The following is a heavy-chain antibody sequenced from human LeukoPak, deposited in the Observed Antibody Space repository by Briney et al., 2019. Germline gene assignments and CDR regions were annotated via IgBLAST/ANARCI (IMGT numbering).Heavy chain of an antibody. CDR2: TIPIFGTA. J-gene: IGHJ3*02. D-gene: IGHD1-26*01. Sequence: SVKLSCKASGATFSSYAISWVRQAPGQGLEWMGGTIPIFGTANYAQKLQGRVTITADESTSTAYMELSSLRSEDTAVYYCARERGGGSGSFYHNDAFDIWSQGTMVTVS. CDR3: ARERGGGSGSFYHNDAFDI. V-gene: IGHV1-69*13. CDR1: GATFSSYA.